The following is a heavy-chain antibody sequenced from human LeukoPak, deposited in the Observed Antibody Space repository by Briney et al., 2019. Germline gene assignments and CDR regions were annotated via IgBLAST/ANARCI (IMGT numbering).Heavy chain of an antibody. D-gene: IGHD4-17*01. V-gene: IGHV3-9*01. J-gene: IGHJ4*02. Sequence: GRSLRLSCAASGSTFDDYAMHWVRQAPGKGLEWVSGISWNSGSIGYADSVKGRFTISRDNAKNSLYLQMNSLRAEDTALYYCAKGLDYGGNSNFDYWGQGTQVTVSS. CDR1: GSTFDDYA. CDR2: ISWNSGSI. CDR3: AKGLDYGGNSNFDY.